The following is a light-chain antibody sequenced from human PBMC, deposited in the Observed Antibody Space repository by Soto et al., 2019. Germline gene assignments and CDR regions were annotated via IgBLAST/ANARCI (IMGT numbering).Light chain of an antibody. Sequence: DVPMTQSPSTLSASVGDRVIITCRASQNVNSWMAWYQQKPGKAPKLLIYKASNLESGVPSRFSGSGSGTEFTLTISSLQADDFATYYCQQYNSYSLFTFGPGTKVDIK. CDR1: QNVNSW. CDR3: QQYNSYSLFT. CDR2: KAS. J-gene: IGKJ3*01. V-gene: IGKV1-5*03.